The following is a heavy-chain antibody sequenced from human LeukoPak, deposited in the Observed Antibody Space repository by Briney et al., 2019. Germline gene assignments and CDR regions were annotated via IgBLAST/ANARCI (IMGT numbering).Heavy chain of an antibody. J-gene: IGHJ4*02. CDR2: ISAYNGNT. V-gene: IGHV1-18*01. CDR1: GYTFTSYG. D-gene: IGHD3-22*01. Sequence: GASVKVSCKASGYTFTSYGISWVRQAPGQGLEWMGWISAYNGNTNYAQKLQGRVTMTTDTSTSTAYMELRSLRSDDTAVYYCARREAYDSSGYYSRFDYWGQGTLVTVSS. CDR3: ARREAYDSSGYYSRFDY.